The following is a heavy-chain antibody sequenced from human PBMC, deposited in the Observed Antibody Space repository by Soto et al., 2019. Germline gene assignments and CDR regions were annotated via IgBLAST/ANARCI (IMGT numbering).Heavy chain of an antibody. V-gene: IGHV2-5*01. CDR3: AHSRVVVGANPGYYYDYYMDV. Sequence: QITLKESGPTLVKPTQTLTLTCTFSGFSLSTSGVGVGWIRQPPGKALERLALIYWYDDKRYSPSLKSRLTITKDNSKNQVVLTMTNMDPVDTATYYCAHSRVVVGANPGYYYDYYMDVWGKGTTVTVSS. J-gene: IGHJ6*03. D-gene: IGHD2-15*01. CDR1: GFSLSTSGVG. CDR2: IYWYDDK.